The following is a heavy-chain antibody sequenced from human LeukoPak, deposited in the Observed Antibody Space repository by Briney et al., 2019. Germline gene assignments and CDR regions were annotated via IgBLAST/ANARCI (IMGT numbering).Heavy chain of an antibody. Sequence: SETLSLTCSVSGGSISRHYWSWIRQPPGKGLEWIGYISYSGSTRYNPSFQSRVTISMEMSKTHFSLKLTSVTAADTAVYYCARLLNNDNTGDPDTFDMWGPGTMVTVSS. D-gene: IGHD4-17*01. J-gene: IGHJ3*02. CDR1: GGSISRHY. CDR3: ARLLNNDNTGDPDTFDM. CDR2: ISYSGST. V-gene: IGHV4-59*08.